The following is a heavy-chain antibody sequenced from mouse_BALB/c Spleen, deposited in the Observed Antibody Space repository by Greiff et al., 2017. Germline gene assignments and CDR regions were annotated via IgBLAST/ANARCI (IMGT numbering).Heavy chain of an antibody. CDR1: GFTFSSYT. CDR3: ARSSYGNCFDY. CDR2: ISSGGGNT. Sequence: EVKVVESGGGLVKPGGSLKLSCAASGFTFSSYTMSWVRQTPEKRLEWVATISSGGGNTYYPDSVKGRFTISRDNAKNNLYLQMSSLRSEDTALYYCARSSYGNCFDYWGQGTTLTVSS. D-gene: IGHD2-10*01. J-gene: IGHJ2*01. V-gene: IGHV5-9*03.